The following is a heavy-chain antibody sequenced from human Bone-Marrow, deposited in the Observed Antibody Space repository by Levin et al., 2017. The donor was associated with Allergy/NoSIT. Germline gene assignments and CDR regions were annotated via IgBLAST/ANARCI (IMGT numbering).Heavy chain of an antibody. CDR1: GFTFSNSW. CDR3: ARDQFRRATIGARWFDP. CDR2: IKEDGSEK. V-gene: IGHV3-7*01. Sequence: GESLKISCAASGFTFSNSWMSWVRQAPGKGLEWVANIKEDGSEKYYVDSVKGRFTISRDNAKNSLFVQMNSLRVEDTAVYYCARDQFRRATIGARWFDPWGKGTLVTVSS. D-gene: IGHD5-24*01. J-gene: IGHJ5*02.